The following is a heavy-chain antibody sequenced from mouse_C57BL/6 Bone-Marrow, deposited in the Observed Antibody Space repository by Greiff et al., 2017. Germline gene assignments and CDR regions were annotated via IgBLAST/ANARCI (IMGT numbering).Heavy chain of an antibody. D-gene: IGHD1-1*01. CDR3: ATYYYGSSGDYYAMDY. CDR2: IYPRDGST. J-gene: IGHJ4*01. V-gene: IGHV1-85*01. CDR1: GYTFTSYD. Sequence: QVQLQQSGPELVKPGASVKLSCKASGYTFTSYDINWVKQRPGQGLEWIGWIYPRDGSTQYNEQFKGKATLTVDTSSSTAYMELHSLTSEDSAVYFCATYYYGSSGDYYAMDYWGQGTAVTVSS.